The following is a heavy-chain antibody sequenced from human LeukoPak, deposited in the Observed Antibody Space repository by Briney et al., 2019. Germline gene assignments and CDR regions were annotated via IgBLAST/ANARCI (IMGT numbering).Heavy chain of an antibody. J-gene: IGHJ4*02. CDR1: DGSISIYY. D-gene: IGHD5-24*01. Sequence: SETLSLTCTVLDGSISIYYWSWIRQPPGKGLEWIGYIYNSGSTNYNPSLKSRVTISADASKNQFSLKLTSVTAADTAMYYCVRDRELTYWGQGTLVTVSS. V-gene: IGHV4-59*01. CDR3: VRDRELTY. CDR2: IYNSGST.